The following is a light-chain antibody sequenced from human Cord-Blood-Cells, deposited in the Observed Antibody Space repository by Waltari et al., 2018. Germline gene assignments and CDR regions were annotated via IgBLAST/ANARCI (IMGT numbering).Light chain of an antibody. CDR3: QQYNNWRRT. CDR2: GAS. Sequence: EIVMTQSPATLSVSPGERATLSCRASQIVSSNLAWYQQKPGQAPRLLIYGASTRATGIPARFSGSGSGTEFTLTISSLQSEDFAVYYCQQYNNWRRTFGGGTKVEIK. J-gene: IGKJ4*01. V-gene: IGKV3-15*01. CDR1: QIVSSN.